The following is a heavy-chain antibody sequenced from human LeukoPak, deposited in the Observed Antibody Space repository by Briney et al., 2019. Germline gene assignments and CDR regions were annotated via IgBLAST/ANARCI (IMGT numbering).Heavy chain of an antibody. CDR1: GFTFSSYA. J-gene: IGHJ5*02. Sequence: PGGSLRLSCAASGFTFSSYAMGWVRQAPGKGLEWVSAISGSGGSTYYADSVKGRFTISRDNSKNTLYLQMNSLRAEDTAVYYCAKGDRGPSSGWFDPWGQGTLVTVSS. D-gene: IGHD3-10*01. CDR3: AKGDRGPSSGWFDP. CDR2: ISGSGGST. V-gene: IGHV3-23*01.